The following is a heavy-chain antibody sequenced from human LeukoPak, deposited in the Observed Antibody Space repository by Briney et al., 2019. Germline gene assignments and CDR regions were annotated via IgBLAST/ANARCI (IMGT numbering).Heavy chain of an antibody. V-gene: IGHV1-46*01. CDR1: GYTFTSYY. CDR3: ARERATYWFDP. CDR2: INPSGGST. D-gene: IGHD1-26*01. Sequence: ASVKVSCKASGYTFTSYYMHWVRQAPGQGLEWMGIINPSGGSTSYAQKFQGRVTITADESTSTAYMELSSLRSEDTAVYYCARERATYWFDPWGQGTLVTVSS. J-gene: IGHJ5*02.